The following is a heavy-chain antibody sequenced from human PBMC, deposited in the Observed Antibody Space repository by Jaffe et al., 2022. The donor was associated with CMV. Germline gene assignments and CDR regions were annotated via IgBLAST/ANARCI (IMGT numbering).Heavy chain of an antibody. D-gene: IGHD3-10*01. CDR2: INPNSGGT. CDR3: ARDNVDYYGSGSYLS. Sequence: QVQLVQSGAEVKKPGASVKVSCKASGYTFTGYYMHWVRQAPGQGLEWMGWINPNSGGTNYAQKFQGRVTMTRDTSISTAYMELSRLRSDDTAVYYCARDNVDYYGSGSYLSWGQGTLVTVSS. J-gene: IGHJ5*02. CDR1: GYTFTGYY. V-gene: IGHV1-2*02.